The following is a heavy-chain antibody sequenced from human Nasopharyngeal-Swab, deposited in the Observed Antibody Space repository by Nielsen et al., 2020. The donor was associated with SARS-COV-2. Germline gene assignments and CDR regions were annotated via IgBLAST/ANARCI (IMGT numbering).Heavy chain of an antibody. D-gene: IGHD4/OR15-4a*01. J-gene: IGHJ5*02. CDR1: GGSISSGSYY. Sequence: GSLRLSCTVSGGSISSGSYYWGWIRQPPGKGLEWIGSIYYSGSTYYNPSLKSRVTISVDTSKNQFSLKLSSVTAADTAVYYCARHVWGYGQGRDWFDPWGQGTLVTVSS. CDR2: IYYSGST. V-gene: IGHV4-39*01. CDR3: ARHVWGYGQGRDWFDP.